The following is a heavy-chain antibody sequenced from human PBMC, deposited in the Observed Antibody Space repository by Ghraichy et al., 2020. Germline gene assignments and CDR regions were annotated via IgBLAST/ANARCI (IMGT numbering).Heavy chain of an antibody. CDR2: ISGSGDNT. CDR1: GFTFSIYA. Sequence: GGSLRLSCAASGFTFSIYAMGWVRQAPGKGLEWVSAIISGSGDNTYYAESVKGRFTISRDNSKSTLYLQMNSLRAEDTAVYYCAKPPMGGGSYGRYPFDVWGQGTMVTVSS. CDR3: AKPPMGGGSYGRYPFDV. J-gene: IGHJ3*01. V-gene: IGHV3-23*01. D-gene: IGHD1-26*01.